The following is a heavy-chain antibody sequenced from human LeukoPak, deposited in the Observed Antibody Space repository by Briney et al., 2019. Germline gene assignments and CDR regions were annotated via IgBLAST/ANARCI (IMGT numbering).Heavy chain of an antibody. V-gene: IGHV3-30*02. CDR3: AKDLGYYDSSGYYTFDY. Sequence: GGSLRLSCEVSGFTFSNYAMQWLRQTPGKGLEWVAFIRYDGSNKYYADSVKGRFTISRDNSKNTLYLQMNSLRAEDTAVYYCAKDLGYYDSSGYYTFDYWGQGTLVTVSS. J-gene: IGHJ4*02. CDR2: IRYDGSNK. CDR1: GFTFSNYA. D-gene: IGHD3-22*01.